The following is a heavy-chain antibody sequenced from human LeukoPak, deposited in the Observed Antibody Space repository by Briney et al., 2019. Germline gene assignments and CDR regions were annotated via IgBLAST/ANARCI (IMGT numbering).Heavy chain of an antibody. J-gene: IGHJ4*02. CDR3: ATYSGYDRIFDH. V-gene: IGHV3-48*01. Sequence: GGSLRLSCAASGFTFSTYGMNWVRQAPGKGLEWVSYISGSSSAIYYTDSVKGRFTISRDNAEKSVYLQMNGLRAEDTAVYYCATYSGYDRIFDHWGQGTLVTVSS. CDR2: ISGSSSAI. CDR1: GFTFSTYG. D-gene: IGHD5-12*01.